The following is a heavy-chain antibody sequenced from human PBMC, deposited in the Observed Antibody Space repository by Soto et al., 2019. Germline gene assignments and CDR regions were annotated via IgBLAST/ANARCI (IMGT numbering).Heavy chain of an antibody. V-gene: IGHV3-23*01. CDR3: ATGRGYCTNGVCYTIGYFDY. D-gene: IGHD2-8*01. CDR1: GFTFSSYA. CDR2: ISGSGGST. J-gene: IGHJ4*02. Sequence: LRLSCAASGFTFSSYAMSWVRQAPGKGLEWVSAISGSGGSTYYADSVKGRFTISRDNYKNTLYLQMNSLRAEDTAVYYCATGRGYCTNGVCYTIGYFDYWGQGTLVTV.